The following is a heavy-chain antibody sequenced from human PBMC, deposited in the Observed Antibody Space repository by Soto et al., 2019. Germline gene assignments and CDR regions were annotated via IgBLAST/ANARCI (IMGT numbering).Heavy chain of an antibody. V-gene: IGHV4-61*01. J-gene: IGHJ4*02. CDR2: VYYTGGT. Sequence: QVQLQESGPGLVKPSETLSLTCTVSGDSVSSRRYYWGWIRQPPGKGLEWIGYVYYTGGTNYNPSLKSRVPMSLDTSKNQFYLKLNSVTAADMDVYYCARYGGSYFEFDYWGQGTLVTASS. CDR3: ARYGGSYFEFDY. D-gene: IGHD1-26*01. CDR1: GDSVSSRRYY.